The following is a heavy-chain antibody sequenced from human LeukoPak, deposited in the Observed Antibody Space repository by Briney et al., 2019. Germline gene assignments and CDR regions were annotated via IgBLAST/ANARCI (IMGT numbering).Heavy chain of an antibody. Sequence: SGGSLRLSCAASGLTFSTYWMHWVRQDPGKGLVWVSRISSDASITSYADPVKGRFTISRDNAKNTLCLQMNSLRAEDTALYYCATSARTYIGSSLDYWGQGTLVTVSS. V-gene: IGHV3-74*01. CDR1: GLTFSTYW. J-gene: IGHJ4*02. CDR2: ISSDASIT. CDR3: ATSARTYIGSSLDY. D-gene: IGHD2-15*01.